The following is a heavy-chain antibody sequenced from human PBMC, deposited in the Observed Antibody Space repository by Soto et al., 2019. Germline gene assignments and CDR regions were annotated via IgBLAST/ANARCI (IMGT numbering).Heavy chain of an antibody. J-gene: IGHJ6*02. Sequence: PGGSLRLSCAASGFTFSSYWMSWVRQAPGKGLEWVANIKQDGSEKYYVDSVKGRFTISRDNAKNSLYLQMNSLRAEDTAVYYCARIRLPPPFYYYYCMDVWGQGTTVTGSS. CDR3: ARIRLPPPFYYYYCMDV. CDR2: IKQDGSEK. CDR1: GFTFSSYW. V-gene: IGHV3-7*01. D-gene: IGHD2-15*01.